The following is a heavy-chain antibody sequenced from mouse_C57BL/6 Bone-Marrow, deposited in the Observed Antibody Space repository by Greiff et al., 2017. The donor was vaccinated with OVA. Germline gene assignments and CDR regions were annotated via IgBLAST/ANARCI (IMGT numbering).Heavy chain of an antibody. V-gene: IGHV1-55*01. J-gene: IGHJ3*01. Sequence: QVQLKQPGAELVKPGASVKMSCKASGYTFTSYWITWVKQRPGQGLEWIGDIYPGSGSTNYNEKFKSKATLTVDTSSSTAYMQLSSLTSEDSAVYYCARKDYDVRDWFAYWGQGTLVTVSA. D-gene: IGHD2-4*01. CDR1: GYTFTSYW. CDR3: ARKDYDVRDWFAY. CDR2: IYPGSGST.